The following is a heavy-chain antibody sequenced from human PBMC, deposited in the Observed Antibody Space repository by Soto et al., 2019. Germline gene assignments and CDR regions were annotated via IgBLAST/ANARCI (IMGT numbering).Heavy chain of an antibody. J-gene: IGHJ3*02. Sequence: QVQLVESGGGLVKPGGSLRLSCAASGFTFSDYYMSWIRQAPGKGLEWVSYISSSGSTIYYADSVKGRFTISSDNAKNSLYLQMNNLRAEDTAVYYWARVPPHIVVVPAAIEEAFDIWGQGTMVTVSS. CDR2: ISSSGSTI. D-gene: IGHD2-2*01. CDR3: ARVPPHIVVVPAAIEEAFDI. V-gene: IGHV3-11*01. CDR1: GFTFSDYY.